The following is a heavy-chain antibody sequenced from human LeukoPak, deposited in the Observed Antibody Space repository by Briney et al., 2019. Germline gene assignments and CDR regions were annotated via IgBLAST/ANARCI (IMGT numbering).Heavy chain of an antibody. V-gene: IGHV1-18*01. D-gene: IGHD6-13*01. J-gene: IGHJ5*02. CDR3: ARDESYSSSWYSNWFDP. CDR2: ISAYNDNT. Sequence: ASVKVSCKASGYTFTSYGINWVRQAPGQGLEWMGWISAYNDNTNYTQKLQGRVTMTTDTSTSTAYMELRSLRSDDTAVYYCARDESYSSSWYSNWFDPWGQGTLVTVSS. CDR1: GYTFTSYG.